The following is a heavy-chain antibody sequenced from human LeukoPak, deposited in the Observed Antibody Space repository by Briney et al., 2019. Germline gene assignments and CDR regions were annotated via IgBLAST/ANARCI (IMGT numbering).Heavy chain of an antibody. D-gene: IGHD1-26*01. V-gene: IGHV1-69*05. Sequence: GASVKVSCKASGGTFSSYAISWMRQAPGQGLEWMGRIIPIFGTANYAQKFQGRVTITTDESTSTAYMELSSLRPEDTAVYYCARDMSGSYLAPDAFDIWGQGIMVTVSS. CDR3: ARDMSGSYLAPDAFDI. J-gene: IGHJ3*02. CDR2: IIPIFGTA. CDR1: GGTFSSYA.